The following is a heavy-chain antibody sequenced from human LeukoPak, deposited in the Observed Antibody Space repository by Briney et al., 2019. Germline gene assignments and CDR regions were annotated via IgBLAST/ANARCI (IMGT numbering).Heavy chain of an antibody. CDR1: GFTFSSYW. J-gene: IGHJ5*02. CDR3: ARDGTFYYGSGSYYNPNWFDP. Sequence: GGSLRLSCAASGFTFSSYWMHWVRQAPGKGLVWVSRINSDGITTSYADSVKGRFTISRDNAKNTLYLQMNSLRAEDTAVYYCARDGTFYYGSGSYYNPNWFDPWGQGTLVTVPS. D-gene: IGHD3-10*01. V-gene: IGHV3-74*01. CDR2: INSDGITT.